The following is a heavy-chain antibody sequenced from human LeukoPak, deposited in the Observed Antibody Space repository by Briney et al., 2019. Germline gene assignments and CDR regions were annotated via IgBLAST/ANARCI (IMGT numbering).Heavy chain of an antibody. CDR1: GFNLGGPD. CDR3: VREARGYHYTYFDY. J-gene: IGHJ4*02. Sequence: GFLRLSFTASGFNLGGPDLHWVRQTKGDGLEWVAAVSAGHHAFYAGSVKGRFTVSREDAKNSLYLQMNSLRAGDTAVYYCVREARGYHYTYFDYWGQGSLVTVSS. CDR2: VSAGHHA. D-gene: IGHD5-18*01. V-gene: IGHV3-13*01.